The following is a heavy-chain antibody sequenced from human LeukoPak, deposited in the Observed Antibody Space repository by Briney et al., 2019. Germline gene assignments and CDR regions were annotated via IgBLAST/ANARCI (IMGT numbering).Heavy chain of an antibody. CDR2: ISYDGSNE. J-gene: IGHJ5*02. Sequence: GRSLRLSCAASGFTFSSYTMHWVRQAPGKGLEWVAVISYDGSNEYYADSVKGRFTISRDNSKNTVYMQMNSLRGEDTAVYYCARGRASLRWFEPWGQGTLVHVSS. V-gene: IGHV3-30-3*01. CDR1: GFTFSSYT. CDR3: ARGRASLRWFEP.